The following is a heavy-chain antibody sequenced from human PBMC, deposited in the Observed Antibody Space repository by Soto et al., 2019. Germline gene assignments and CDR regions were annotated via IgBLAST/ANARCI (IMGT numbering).Heavy chain of an antibody. D-gene: IGHD2-2*01. CDR1: GYTFTSYA. Sequence: QVQLVQSGAEEKKPGASVKVSCKASGYTFTSYAMHWVRQAPGQRLEWMGWINAGNGNTKYSEKFQDRVTITRDTSASTAYMQLSSLTSEDTAVYYCAEAYCISTSCSSIYYFGMDVWGQGTTVIVSS. V-gene: IGHV1-3*05. J-gene: IGHJ6*02. CDR3: AEAYCISTSCSSIYYFGMDV. CDR2: INAGNGNT.